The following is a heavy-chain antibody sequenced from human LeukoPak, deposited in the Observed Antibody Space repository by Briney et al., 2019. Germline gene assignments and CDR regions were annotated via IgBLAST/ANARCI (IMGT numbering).Heavy chain of an antibody. V-gene: IGHV3-7*01. Sequence: GGSLRLSCAVSGFTFTNYWMTWVRQAPGKGLEWVANINQDETEKFYVDSVVGRFTISRDNGKNFLYLQMHSLRAEDTAVYYCAKSGGFFDTWGQGTLVTVSS. CDR1: GFTFTNYW. J-gene: IGHJ5*02. D-gene: IGHD1-26*01. CDR2: INQDETEK. CDR3: AKSGGFFDT.